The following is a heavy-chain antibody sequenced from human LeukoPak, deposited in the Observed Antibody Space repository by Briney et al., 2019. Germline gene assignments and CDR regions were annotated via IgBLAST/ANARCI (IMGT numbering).Heavy chain of an antibody. J-gene: IGHJ4*02. CDR3: VRGRYCTSGSCYFDS. CDR1: GFTFNTYW. D-gene: IGHD2-15*01. V-gene: IGHV3-7*03. CDR2: INEDSNEK. Sequence: GGSLRLSCAASGFTFNTYWMTWVRQASGKGLEWVANINEDSNEKYYVDSVKGRFTISRDTVKKSLYLQMNSLRAEDTAMYYCVRGRYCTSGSCYFDSWGQGTLVTVSS.